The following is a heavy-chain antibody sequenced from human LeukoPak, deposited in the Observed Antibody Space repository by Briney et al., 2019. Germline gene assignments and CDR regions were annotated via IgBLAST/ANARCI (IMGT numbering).Heavy chain of an antibody. CDR1: GFILSSYG. CDR3: AKGPYYNILTGYRKGGAFDV. J-gene: IGHJ3*01. Sequence: GGSLRLSCAASGFILSSYGMHWVRQAPGKGLEWVTFIRYDGSIKYYADSVKGRFTISRDSSKNTLYLQMNSLRAEDTAVYYCAKGPYYNILTGYRKGGAFDVWGRGTMVTVSS. D-gene: IGHD3-9*01. CDR2: IRYDGSIK. V-gene: IGHV3-30*02.